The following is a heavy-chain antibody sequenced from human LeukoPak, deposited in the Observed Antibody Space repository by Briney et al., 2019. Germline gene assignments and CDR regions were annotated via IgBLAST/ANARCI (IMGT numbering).Heavy chain of an antibody. Sequence: GGSLRLSCAASGGTFSSYAISWVRQAPGQGLEWMGGIIPIFGTANYAQKFQGRVTITADESTSTAYMELSSLRSEDTAVYYCARDLVDTATPYYFDYWGQGTLVTVSS. CDR3: ARDLVDTATPYYFDY. J-gene: IGHJ4*02. V-gene: IGHV1-69*01. CDR1: GGTFSSYA. CDR2: IIPIFGTA. D-gene: IGHD5-18*01.